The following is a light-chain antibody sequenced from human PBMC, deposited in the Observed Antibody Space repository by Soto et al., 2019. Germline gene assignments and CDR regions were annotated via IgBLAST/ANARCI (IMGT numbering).Light chain of an antibody. Sequence: DIQMTPSPSTLSVSVGDIVIITCRPSQSISTWLAWYQQTPGKAPKLLIFDASTLERGVPSRFSGSGSGTEFTLTISSLQPDDFATYYCQQFNSYSYTFGQGTKVDIK. CDR3: QQFNSYSYT. CDR1: QSISTW. CDR2: DAS. J-gene: IGKJ2*01. V-gene: IGKV1-5*01.